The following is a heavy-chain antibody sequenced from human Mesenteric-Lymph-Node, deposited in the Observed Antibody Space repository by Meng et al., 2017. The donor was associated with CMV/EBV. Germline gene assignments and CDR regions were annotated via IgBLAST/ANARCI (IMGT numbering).Heavy chain of an antibody. D-gene: IGHD3-16*01. Sequence: GESLKISCAASGFTFSSYGMHWVRQAPGKGLEWVAFIRYDGSNKYYADSVKGRFTISRDNSKSTLYLQMNSLRAEDTAVYYCARNAWSLRNRDYGMDVWGQGTTVTVSS. V-gene: IGHV3-30*02. CDR2: IRYDGSNK. CDR1: GFTFSSYG. CDR3: ARNAWSLRNRDYGMDV. J-gene: IGHJ6*02.